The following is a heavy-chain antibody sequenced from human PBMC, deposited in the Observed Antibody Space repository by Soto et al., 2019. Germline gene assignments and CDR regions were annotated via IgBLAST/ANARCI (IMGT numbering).Heavy chain of an antibody. V-gene: IGHV1-69*06. CDR3: NRGSEYDFWSGYL. Sequence: QERLVQSGAEVRKPGSSVQVSCKVTGGTSTRSAINWVRQAPGQGLEWMGGIVPMFGTSKYAQKFQGRVTITADKATNIAYMELRSLRSEDTAVYYCNRGSEYDFWSGYLWGQGTLVSVSS. CDR2: IVPMFGTS. D-gene: IGHD3-3*01. J-gene: IGHJ4*02. CDR1: GGTSTRSA.